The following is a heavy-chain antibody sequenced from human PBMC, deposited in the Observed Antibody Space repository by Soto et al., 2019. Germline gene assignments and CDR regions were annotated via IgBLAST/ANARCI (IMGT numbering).Heavy chain of an antibody. CDR3: ARLKAAAVPLDY. CDR1: VCKFSSSW. V-gene: IGHV5-51*07. CDR2: IYPGDSDT. Sequence: GPAVRISGEGSVCKFSSSWMGWVDQMPGKGLEWMGIIYPGDSDTRYSPSFQGQVTISADKSISTAYLQWSSLKASDTAMYYCARLKAAAVPLDYWGKGPLVSV. D-gene: IGHD6-13*01. J-gene: IGHJ4*02.